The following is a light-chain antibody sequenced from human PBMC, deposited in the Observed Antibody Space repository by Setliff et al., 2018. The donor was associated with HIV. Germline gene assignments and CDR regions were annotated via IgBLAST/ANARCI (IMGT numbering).Light chain of an antibody. CDR3: SSYTSSSTYV. V-gene: IGLV2-14*03. J-gene: IGLJ1*01. Sequence: QSALAQPASVSGSPGQSITISCTGTSDDIGYYNYVSWYQQHPGKAPKILIYDVSKRPSGVSNRFSGSKSGNTASLTISGLQAEDEADYYCSSYTSSSTYVFGTGTKVTV. CDR1: SDDIGYYNY. CDR2: DVS.